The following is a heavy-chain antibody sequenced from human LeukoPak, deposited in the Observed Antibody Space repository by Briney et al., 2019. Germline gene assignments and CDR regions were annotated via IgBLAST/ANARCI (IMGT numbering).Heavy chain of an antibody. CDR1: GYTFTSYG. Sequence: ASVTVSCKASGYTFTSYGISWVRQAPGQGLEWMGWISAYNGNTNYAQKLQGRVTMTTDTSTSTAYIELRSLRSDDTAVYYCAREVWVPVGATTINYYGMDVWGQGTTVTVSS. V-gene: IGHV1-18*01. CDR2: ISAYNGNT. J-gene: IGHJ6*02. CDR3: AREVWVPVGATTINYYGMDV. D-gene: IGHD1-26*01.